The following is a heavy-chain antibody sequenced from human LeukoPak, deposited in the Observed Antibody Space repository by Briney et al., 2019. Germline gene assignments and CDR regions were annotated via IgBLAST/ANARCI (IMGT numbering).Heavy chain of an antibody. CDR2: IYYSGST. CDR1: GGSISSYY. CDR3: ARGPRRYFDWLAPHYDWFDP. Sequence: SETLSLTCTVSGGSISSYYWSWLRQPPGKGLEWIGHIYYSGSTNYNPSLKSRVTISVDTSKNQFSLKLSSVTAADTAVYYCARGPRRYFDWLAPHYDWFDPWGQGTLVTVSS. J-gene: IGHJ5*02. V-gene: IGHV4-59*12. D-gene: IGHD3-9*01.